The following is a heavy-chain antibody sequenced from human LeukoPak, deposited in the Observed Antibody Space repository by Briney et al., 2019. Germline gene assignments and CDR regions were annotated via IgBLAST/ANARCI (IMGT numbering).Heavy chain of an antibody. J-gene: IGHJ4*02. V-gene: IGHV3-33*01. D-gene: IGHD3-10*01. CDR3: ARQTYYYGSGTYYYYFDY. CDR2: IWSDATNK. CDR1: GFTFSSYD. Sequence: GRSLRLSCAASGFTFSSYDMHWVRQGPGKGLEWVTVIWSDATNKYYADSVKGRFTISRDNSTNTLYLQMNSLRAEDTAVYFCARQTYYYGSGTYYYYFDYWGQGTLVTVSS.